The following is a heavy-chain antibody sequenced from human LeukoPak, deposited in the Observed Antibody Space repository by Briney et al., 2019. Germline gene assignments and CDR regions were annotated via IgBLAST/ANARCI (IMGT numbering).Heavy chain of an antibody. CDR3: ARHYGP. Sequence: SETLSLTCTVSGGSISRNYWSWIRKSPGRGLEWIGYIYYSGSTHYNPSLKSRVTMSIDTSKNQFSLKLNSVTATDTAVYYCARHYGPWGQGTLVTVSS. V-gene: IGHV4-59*08. D-gene: IGHD3-10*01. CDR2: IYYSGST. CDR1: GGSISRNY. J-gene: IGHJ4*02.